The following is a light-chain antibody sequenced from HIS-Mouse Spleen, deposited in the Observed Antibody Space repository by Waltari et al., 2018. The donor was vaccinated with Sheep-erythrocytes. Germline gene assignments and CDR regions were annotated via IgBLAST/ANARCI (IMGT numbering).Light chain of an antibody. V-gene: IGLV2-14*01. CDR1: SSDVGGYNY. J-gene: IGLJ3*02. CDR3: SSYTSSSTWV. CDR2: DVS. Sequence: QSSLTQPRSVSGSPGQSVTISCTGTSSDVGGYNYVSLYQQHPGKAPKLMFYDVSNRPSGISTRFPGYESGNTASLTISGLRAEDEADYCCSSYTSSSTWVFGGGTKLTVL.